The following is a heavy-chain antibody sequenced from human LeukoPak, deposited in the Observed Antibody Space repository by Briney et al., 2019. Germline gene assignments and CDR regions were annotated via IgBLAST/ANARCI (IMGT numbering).Heavy chain of an antibody. D-gene: IGHD2-2*01. V-gene: IGHV4-4*07. Sequence: PSETLSLTCTVSGGSISSYYWSWIRQPAGKGLEWIGRIYTSGSTNYNPSLKSRVTMSVDTSKNQFSLKLSSVTAADTAVYYCALGGLGYCSSTSCYVYWGQGTLVTVSS. CDR1: GGSISSYY. CDR3: ALGGLGYCSSTSCYVY. J-gene: IGHJ4*02. CDR2: IYTSGST.